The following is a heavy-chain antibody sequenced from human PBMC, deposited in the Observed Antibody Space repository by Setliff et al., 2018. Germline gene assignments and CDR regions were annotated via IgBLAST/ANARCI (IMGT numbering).Heavy chain of an antibody. CDR1: GYTFTSYG. Sequence: ASVKVSCKASGYTFTSYGISWVRQAPGKGLEWMGWISAYNGNANYAQKLQGRLNMTTDTSTSTAYMELRSLRSDDTAVYYCARSPPTVVVTAIQAIFDYWGQGTLVTVSS. CDR3: ARSPPTVVVTAIQAIFDY. J-gene: IGHJ4*02. CDR2: ISAYNGNA. V-gene: IGHV1-18*01. D-gene: IGHD2-21*02.